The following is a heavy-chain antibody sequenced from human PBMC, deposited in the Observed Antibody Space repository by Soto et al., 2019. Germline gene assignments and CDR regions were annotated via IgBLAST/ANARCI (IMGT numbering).Heavy chain of an antibody. V-gene: IGHV3-23*01. J-gene: IGHJ4*02. CDR1: GFTFSSYA. Sequence: GSLRLSCAASGFTFSSYAMSWVRQAPGKGLEWVSAISGSGGSTYYADSVKGRFTISRDNSKNTLYLQMNSLRAEDTAVYYCAKDISHVLLWFGELTYWGQGTLVTVSS. CDR2: ISGSGGST. CDR3: AKDISHVLLWFGELTY. D-gene: IGHD3-10*01.